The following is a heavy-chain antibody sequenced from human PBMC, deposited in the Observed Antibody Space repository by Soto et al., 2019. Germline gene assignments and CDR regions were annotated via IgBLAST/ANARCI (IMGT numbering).Heavy chain of an antibody. CDR1: GGTFSSYA. CDR2: IIPIFGTA. Sequence: SVKVSFKASGGTFSSYAISWVRQAPGQGLEWMGGIIPIFGTANYAQKFQGRVTITADESTSTAYMELSSLRSEDTAGYYCASPYSSGWLNWGQGTLVTVSS. CDR3: ASPYSSGWLN. J-gene: IGHJ4*02. D-gene: IGHD6-19*01. V-gene: IGHV1-69*13.